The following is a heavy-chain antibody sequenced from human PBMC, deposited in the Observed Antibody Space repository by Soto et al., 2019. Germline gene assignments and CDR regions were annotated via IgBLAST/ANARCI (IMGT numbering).Heavy chain of an antibody. Sequence: QVHLVQSGAEVKKPGASVKLSCKASGYRFTTYYLHWVRQAPGRGLEWMGMINPNGGATTYAQRFQGRVTMTTDTSTSTVYMELSTLRFDDTAVYYCARGISGTYTALDFWGQGALVTVSS. CDR1: GYRFTTYY. D-gene: IGHD1-26*01. CDR3: ARGISGTYTALDF. CDR2: INPNGGAT. V-gene: IGHV1-46*01. J-gene: IGHJ4*02.